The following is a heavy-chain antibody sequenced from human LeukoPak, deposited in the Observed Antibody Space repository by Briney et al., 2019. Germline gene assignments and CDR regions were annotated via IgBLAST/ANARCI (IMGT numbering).Heavy chain of an antibody. J-gene: IGHJ4*02. CDR1: GYTXTNYY. V-gene: IGHV1-46*01. Sequence: ASVKVSCKASGYTXTNYYMNGARQAPGQGLEWMGIINPSGGSTSYAQKFQGRVTVTRDTSTSTVYMELSSLRSEDTAMYYCAREGEIGYDLSDYWGQGTLVTVSS. D-gene: IGHD5-12*01. CDR3: AREGEIGYDLSDY. CDR2: INPSGGST.